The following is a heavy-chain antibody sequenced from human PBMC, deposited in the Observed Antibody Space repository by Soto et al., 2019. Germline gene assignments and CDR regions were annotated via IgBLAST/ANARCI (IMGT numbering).Heavy chain of an antibody. CDR3: ARGSYYYGSGDLPGY. CDR1: GGTFSSYA. CDR2: IIPIFGTA. Sequence: SVKVSCKASGGTFSSYAISWVRQAPGQGLEWMGGIIPIFGTANYAQKFQGRVTITADESTSTAHMELSSLRSEDTAVYYCARGSYYYGSGDLPGYWGQGTLVTVSS. J-gene: IGHJ4*02. V-gene: IGHV1-69*13. D-gene: IGHD3-10*01.